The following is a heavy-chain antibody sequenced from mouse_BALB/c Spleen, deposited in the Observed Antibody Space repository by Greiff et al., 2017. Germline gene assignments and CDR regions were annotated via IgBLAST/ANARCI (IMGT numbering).Heavy chain of an antibody. D-gene: IGHD1-1*01. CDR3: ARQDLLRGYFDY. CDR2: ISNGGST. Sequence: EVKLQESGGGLVKPGGSLKLSCAASGFTFSSYAMSWVRQTPEKRLEWVASISNGGSTYYPDTVKGRFTISRDNAKNTLYLQMSSLKSEDTALYYCARQDLLRGYFDYWGQGTTLTVSS. CDR1: GFTFSSYA. V-gene: IGHV5-6-2*01. J-gene: IGHJ2*01.